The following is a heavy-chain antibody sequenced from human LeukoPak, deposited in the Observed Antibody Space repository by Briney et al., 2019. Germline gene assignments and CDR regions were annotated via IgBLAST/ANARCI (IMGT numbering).Heavy chain of an antibody. V-gene: IGHV4-59*10. CDR1: GGSFSGYY. CDR3: ARSPYASNWFDP. J-gene: IGHJ5*02. Sequence: SETLSLTCAVYGGSFSGYYWSWIRQPPGKGLEWIGRIYTSGSTNYNPSLKSRVTISVDTSKNQFSLKLSSVTAADTAVYYCARSPYASNWFDPWGQGTLVTVSS. D-gene: IGHD3-10*01. CDR2: IYTSGST.